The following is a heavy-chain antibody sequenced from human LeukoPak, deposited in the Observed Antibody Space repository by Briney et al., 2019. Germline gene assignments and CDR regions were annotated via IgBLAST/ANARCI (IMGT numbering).Heavy chain of an antibody. CDR1: GGSISSYY. V-gene: IGHV4-59*08. Sequence: SETLSLTCTVSGGSISSYYWSWIRRPPGKGLEWIGYIYNSGSTKYNPSLKSRVTISVDTSKNQFSLKLSSVTAADTAVYYCARGAGGDIVIVPTAMGFDYWGQGTLVTVSS. D-gene: IGHD2-2*01. CDR2: IYNSGST. J-gene: IGHJ4*02. CDR3: ARGAGGDIVIVPTAMGFDY.